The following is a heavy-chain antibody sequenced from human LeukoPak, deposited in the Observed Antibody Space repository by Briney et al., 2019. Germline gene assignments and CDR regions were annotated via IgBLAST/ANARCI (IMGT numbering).Heavy chain of an antibody. D-gene: IGHD3-10*01. CDR2: MNHSGST. CDR3: ARLTKNDSGTYRFGKKKRGYMDV. Sequence: SETLSLTCAVYGGSFSGYYWSWIRQPPGKGLERIGEMNHSGSTNYNPSLKSRVTISVDTSKNQFSLRLSSVTAADTAVYYCARLTKNDSGTYRFGKKKRGYMDVWGKGTTVTISS. V-gene: IGHV4-34*01. J-gene: IGHJ6*03. CDR1: GGSFSGYY.